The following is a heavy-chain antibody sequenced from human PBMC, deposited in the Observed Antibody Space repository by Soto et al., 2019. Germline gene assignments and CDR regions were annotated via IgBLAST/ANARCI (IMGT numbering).Heavy chain of an antibody. D-gene: IGHD3-10*01. J-gene: IGHJ3*02. CDR1: GGTLSDHG. CDR2: TIPVFDTA. CDR3: ARGVYGSGNYYTGPSAFDI. V-gene: IGHV1-69*06. Sequence: QVQLEQSGAEVKKPGSSVKVSCKASGGTLSDHGVSWLRQAPGQGLEWVGGTIPVFDTAKYAQKFQGRVTIAADKSTNIAYMELSSLRSEDTAFYYCARGVYGSGNYYTGPSAFDIWGQGTRVIVSS.